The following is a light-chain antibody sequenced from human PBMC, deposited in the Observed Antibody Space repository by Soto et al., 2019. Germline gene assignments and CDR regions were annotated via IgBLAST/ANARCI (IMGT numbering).Light chain of an antibody. CDR2: QAS. V-gene: IGKV1-5*03. CDR3: QHYDSYPLT. Sequence: DIQMAQSPSTLSANVGDRVSITCRASQTISNWLAWYQQKPGKAPNLLIYQASTLETGVPSRFSGSGSGTEFTLTISGLQPDDFASYYCQHYDSYPLTFGGGTKVEIK. CDR1: QTISNW. J-gene: IGKJ4*01.